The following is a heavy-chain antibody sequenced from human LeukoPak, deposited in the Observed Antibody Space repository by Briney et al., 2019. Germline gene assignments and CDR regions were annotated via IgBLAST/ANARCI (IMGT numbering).Heavy chain of an antibody. V-gene: IGHV3-33*06. CDR1: GFTFSSYG. J-gene: IGHJ4*02. CDR2: IWYDGSNK. Sequence: GGSLRLSCAASGFTFSSYGMHWVRQAPGKGLEWAAVIWYDGSNKYYADSVKGRFTISRDNSKNTLYLQMNSLRAEDTAVYYCAKEYSSGWSYDYWGQGTLVTVSS. CDR3: AKEYSSGWSYDY. D-gene: IGHD6-19*01.